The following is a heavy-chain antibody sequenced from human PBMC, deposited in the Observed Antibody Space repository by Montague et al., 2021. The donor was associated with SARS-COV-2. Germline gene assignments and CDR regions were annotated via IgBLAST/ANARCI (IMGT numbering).Heavy chain of an antibody. J-gene: IGHJ5*02. CDR1: GGSISTYY. D-gene: IGHD3-22*01. Sequence: SETLSLTCTVSGGSISTYYWNWIRQFPGRGLEWVGSIYYSGSTYYSPSLKSRVAISVDTSKNQFSLILRSMTAADTAVFYCAREGFSSGYYETWGQGTLVTVSS. CDR2: IYYSGST. V-gene: IGHV4-59*05. CDR3: AREGFSSGYYET.